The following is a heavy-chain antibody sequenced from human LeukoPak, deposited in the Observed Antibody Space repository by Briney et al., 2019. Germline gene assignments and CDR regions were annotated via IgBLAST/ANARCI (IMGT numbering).Heavy chain of an antibody. D-gene: IGHD1-1*01. CDR2: IYYSGSA. V-gene: IGHV4-59*06. CDR3: ANWRKTTLGGGFDP. CDR1: GGSISSYY. J-gene: IGHJ5*02. Sequence: SETLSLTCTVSGGSISSYYWSWIRQPPGKGLEWIGYIYYSGSAYYNPSLKSRVTISVDTSKNQFSLKLSSVTAADTAVYFCANWRKTTLGGGFDPWGQGTLVTVSS.